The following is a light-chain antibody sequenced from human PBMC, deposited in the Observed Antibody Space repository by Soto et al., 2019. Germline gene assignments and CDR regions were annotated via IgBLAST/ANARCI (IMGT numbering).Light chain of an antibody. Sequence: DIQMTQSPSTLSASVGDRVTITCRASQSISSWLAWYQQKPGKAPKLLICDASSLESGVPSRFSGSGSGTEFTLTISSLQPDDFATYYCQQYNSYSPEGTFGQGTKVDIK. CDR1: QSISSW. V-gene: IGKV1-5*01. CDR2: DAS. J-gene: IGKJ1*01. CDR3: QQYNSYSPEGT.